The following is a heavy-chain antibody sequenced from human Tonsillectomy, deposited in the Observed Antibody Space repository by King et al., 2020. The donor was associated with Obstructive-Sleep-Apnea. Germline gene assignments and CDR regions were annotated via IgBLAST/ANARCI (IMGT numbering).Heavy chain of an antibody. CDR2: INRSGTT. V-gene: IGHV4-34*01. CDR1: NVSLNSYY. CDR3: ARRRTPRWYLDY. D-gene: IGHD4-23*01. J-gene: IGHJ4*02. Sequence: VQLQQWGAGVLKPSETLTLPCAVSNVSLNSYYWIWLRQPPGQGLECVGEINRSGTTYYSPSLESRVTISVDTSKNQFSLRLKSVTAADSAVYFCARRRTPRWYLDYWGQGTLVTVSS.